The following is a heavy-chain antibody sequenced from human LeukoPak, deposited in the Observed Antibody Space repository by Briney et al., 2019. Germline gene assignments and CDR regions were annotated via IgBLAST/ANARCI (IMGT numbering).Heavy chain of an antibody. J-gene: IGHJ4*02. CDR1: GGSISSSSYY. CDR2: IYYSGST. D-gene: IGHD3-3*01. Sequence: PSETLSLTCTVSGGSISSSSYYWGWIRQPPGKGLEWIGSIYYSGSTYYNPSLKSRVTISVDTSKNQSSLKLSSVTAADTAVYYCASVGGGGVIDYWGQGTLVTVSS. V-gene: IGHV4-39*01. CDR3: ASVGGGGVIDY.